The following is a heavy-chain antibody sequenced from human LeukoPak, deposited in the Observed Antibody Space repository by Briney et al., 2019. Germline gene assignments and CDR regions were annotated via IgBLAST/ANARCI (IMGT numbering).Heavy chain of an antibody. CDR1: GFTFSSYA. Sequence: PGGSLRLSCAASGFTFSSYAMHWVRQAPGKGLEWVAVISYDGSNKYYADSVKGRFTISRDNSKNTLYLQMNSLRAEDTAVYYCARDYYDSGSYGGISFDNWGQGTLITVSS. J-gene: IGHJ4*02. V-gene: IGHV3-30*04. D-gene: IGHD3-10*01. CDR3: ARDYYDSGSYGGISFDN. CDR2: ISYDGSNK.